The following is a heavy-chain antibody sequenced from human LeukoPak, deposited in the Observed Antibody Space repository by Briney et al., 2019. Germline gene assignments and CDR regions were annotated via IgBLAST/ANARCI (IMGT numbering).Heavy chain of an antibody. CDR1: GGSFSGYY. CDR3: AGRRTQWLVLDYYYGMDV. D-gene: IGHD6-19*01. J-gene: IGHJ6*02. Sequence: SETLSLTCAVYGGSFSGYYWSWIRQPPGKGLEWIGEINHSGSTNYNPSLKSRVTISVDTSKNQFSLKLSSVTAADTAVYYCAGRRTQWLVLDYYYGMDVWGQGTTVTVSS. CDR2: INHSGST. V-gene: IGHV4-34*01.